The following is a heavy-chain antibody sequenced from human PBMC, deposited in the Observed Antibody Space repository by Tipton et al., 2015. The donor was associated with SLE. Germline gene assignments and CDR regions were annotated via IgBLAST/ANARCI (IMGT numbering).Heavy chain of an antibody. CDR1: GDSISRVAYH. CDR2: IHYSGST. CDR3: ARGSRWFDDFWSGYPLGNWFDP. J-gene: IGHJ5*02. Sequence: TLSLTCTVSGDSISRVAYHWSWIRQPPGKGLEWIGYIHYSGSTSNNPSLKSRVTISVDTSKSHFSLKLTSVTAADTAIYYCARGSRWFDDFWSGYPLGNWFDPWGQGTLVTVSS. D-gene: IGHD3-3*01. V-gene: IGHV4-61*03.